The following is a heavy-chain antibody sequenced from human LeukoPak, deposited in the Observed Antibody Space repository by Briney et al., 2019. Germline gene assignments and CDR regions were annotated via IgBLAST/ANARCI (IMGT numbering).Heavy chain of an antibody. D-gene: IGHD4-11*01. CDR2: ISSSSSYT. CDR3: AGRLTTGGFFDY. Sequence: PGGSLRLSCAASGFTFSDYYMSWIRQAPGKGLEWVSYISSSSSYTNYADSVKGRFTISRDNAKNSLCLQMNSLRAEDTAVYYCAGRLTTGGFFDYWGQGTLVTVSS. CDR1: GFTFSDYY. V-gene: IGHV3-11*06. J-gene: IGHJ4*02.